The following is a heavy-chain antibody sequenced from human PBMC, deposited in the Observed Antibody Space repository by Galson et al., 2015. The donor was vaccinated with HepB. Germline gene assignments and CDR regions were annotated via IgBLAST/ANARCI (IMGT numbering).Heavy chain of an antibody. D-gene: IGHD2-8*01. CDR3: ARGHRYYTNGICYNAIHWYFDL. CDR2: IGTAGDT. CDR1: EFTFSSYD. Sequence: SLRLSCAASEFTFSSYDMHWVRQATGKGLEWVSAIGTAGDTYYPGSVKGRFTISRENAKNSLYLQMNSLGAGDTAVYYCARGHRYYTNGICYNAIHWYFDLWGRGTLVTVSS. J-gene: IGHJ2*01. V-gene: IGHV3-13*01.